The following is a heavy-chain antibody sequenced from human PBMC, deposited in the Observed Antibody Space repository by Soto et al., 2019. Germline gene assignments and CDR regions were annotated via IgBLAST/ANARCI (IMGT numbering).Heavy chain of an antibody. J-gene: IGHJ6*03. CDR2: ISGSGGST. V-gene: IGHV3-23*01. CDR1: GFTFSSYA. D-gene: IGHD5-18*01. Sequence: PGGALRLSCAASGFTFSSYAMSWVRQAPGKGLEWVSAISGSGGSTYYADSVKGRFTISRDNSKNTLYLQMNSLRAEDTAVYYCAKDPFGGYSYGYAYYNYYMDVWGQGTRVTVSS. CDR3: AKDPFGGYSYGYAYYNYYMDV.